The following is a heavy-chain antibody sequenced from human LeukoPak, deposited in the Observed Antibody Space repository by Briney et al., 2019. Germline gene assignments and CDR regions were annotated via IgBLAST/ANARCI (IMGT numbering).Heavy chain of an antibody. CDR3: AKDRGYSLGNFDY. J-gene: IGHJ4*02. D-gene: IGHD5-18*01. V-gene: IGHV3-30*02. Sequence: GGSLRLSCAASGFTFSSYGMHWVRQAPGKGLEWVAFIRYDGSNKYYADSVKGRFTISRDNSKNTLYLQMNSLRAEDTAVYYCAKDRGYSLGNFDYWGQGTLVTVSS. CDR2: IRYDGSNK. CDR1: GFTFSSYG.